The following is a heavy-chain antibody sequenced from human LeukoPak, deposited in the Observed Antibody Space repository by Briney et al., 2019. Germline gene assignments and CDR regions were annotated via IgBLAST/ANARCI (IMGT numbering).Heavy chain of an antibody. CDR1: GFTFSSYA. D-gene: IGHD6-19*01. CDR2: ISSSSSTI. Sequence: GGSLRLSCAASGFTFSSYAMSWVRQAPGKGLEWVSYISSSSSTIYYADSVKGRFTISRDNAKNSLYLQMNSLRAEDTAVYYCARVFSSGWFYYFDYWGQGTLVTVSS. J-gene: IGHJ4*02. CDR3: ARVFSSGWFYYFDY. V-gene: IGHV3-48*04.